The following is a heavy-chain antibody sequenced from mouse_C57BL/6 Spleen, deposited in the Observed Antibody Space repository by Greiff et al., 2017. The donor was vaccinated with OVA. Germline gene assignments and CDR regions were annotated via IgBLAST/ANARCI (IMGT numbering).Heavy chain of an antibody. V-gene: IGHV1-50*01. CDR3: ARRIYDGYYGDY. J-gene: IGHJ2*01. Sequence: VQLQQPGAELVKPGASVKLSCKASGYTFTSYWMQWVKQRPGQGLEWIGEIDPSDSYTNYNQKFKGKATLTVDTSSSTAYMQLSSLTSEDSAVYYCARRIYDGYYGDYWGRGTTLTVSS. CDR1: GYTFTSYW. D-gene: IGHD2-3*01. CDR2: IDPSDSYT.